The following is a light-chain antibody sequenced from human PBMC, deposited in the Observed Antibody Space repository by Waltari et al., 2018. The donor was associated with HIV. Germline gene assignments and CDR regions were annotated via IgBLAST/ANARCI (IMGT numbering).Light chain of an antibody. V-gene: IGLV3-21*04. CDR2: YDS. Sequence: SYVLTQPPSVSVAPGKTARITCGGNNIGSKSVHWYQQKPGQAPVRVIYYDSDRPSGIPERFSGSNSGNTATLTISRVEAGDEADYYWQVWDSSSDHVVFGGGTKLTVL. J-gene: IGLJ2*01. CDR1: NIGSKS. CDR3: QVWDSSSDHVV.